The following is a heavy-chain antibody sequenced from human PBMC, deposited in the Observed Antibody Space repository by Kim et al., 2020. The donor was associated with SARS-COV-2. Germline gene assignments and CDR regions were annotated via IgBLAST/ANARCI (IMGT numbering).Heavy chain of an antibody. CDR3: AKAFYGSGSYYDY. Sequence: GGSLRLSCAASGFTFDDYAMHWVRQAPGKGLEWVSGISWNSGSIGYADSVKGRFTISRDNAKNSLYLQMNSLRAEDTALYYCAKAFYGSGSYYDYWGQGTLVTVSS. CDR2: ISWNSGSI. V-gene: IGHV3-9*01. CDR1: GFTFDDYA. D-gene: IGHD3-10*01. J-gene: IGHJ4*02.